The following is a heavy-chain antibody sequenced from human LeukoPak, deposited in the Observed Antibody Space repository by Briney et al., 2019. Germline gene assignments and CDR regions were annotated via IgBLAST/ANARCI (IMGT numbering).Heavy chain of an antibody. D-gene: IGHD3-10*02. CDR2: ISSSSSYI. J-gene: IGHJ4*02. CDR1: GFTFSSYS. V-gene: IGHV3-21*01. CDR3: ARDVLGYVDY. Sequence: PGGSLRLSCAASGFTFSSYSMNWVRQAPGKRLEWVSSISSSSSYIYYADSVKGRFTISRDNAKNSLYLQMNSLRAEDTAVYYCARDVLGYVDYWGQGTLVTVSS.